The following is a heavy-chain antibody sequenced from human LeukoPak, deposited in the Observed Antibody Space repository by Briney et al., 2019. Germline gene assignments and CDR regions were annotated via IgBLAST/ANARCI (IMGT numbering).Heavy chain of an antibody. D-gene: IGHD6-13*01. V-gene: IGHV6-1*01. CDR1: GDSVSSNSAA. Sequence: SQTLSLTCAISGDSVSSNSAAWNWIRQSPSRGLEWLGRTYYRSKWYNDYAVSVKSRITINPDTSKNQFSLQLNSVTPEDTAVYYCARGLRPGYSSSWYLWEYYFDYWGQGTLVTVSS. CDR2: TYYRSKWYN. J-gene: IGHJ4*02. CDR3: ARGLRPGYSSSWYLWEYYFDY.